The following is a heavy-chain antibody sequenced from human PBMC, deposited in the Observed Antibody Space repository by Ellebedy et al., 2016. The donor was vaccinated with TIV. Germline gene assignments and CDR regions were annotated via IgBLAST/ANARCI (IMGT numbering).Heavy chain of an antibody. CDR2: IYYSGST. V-gene: IGHV4-39*01. CDR3: ARSVAGDNWFDP. CDR1: SSYG. D-gene: IGHD6-19*01. J-gene: IGHJ5*02. Sequence: SSYGMHWIRQPPGKRLEWIGSIYYSGSTYYNPSLKSRVTISVDTSKNQFSLKLSSVTAADTAVYYCARSVAGDNWFDPWGQGTLVTVSS.